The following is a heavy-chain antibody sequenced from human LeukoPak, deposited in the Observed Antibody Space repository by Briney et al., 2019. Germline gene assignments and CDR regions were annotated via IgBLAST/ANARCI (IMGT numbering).Heavy chain of an antibody. CDR3: ARDEYFDY. CDR1: GGSFSGYY. J-gene: IGHJ4*02. V-gene: IGHV4-34*01. CDR2: INHSGST. Sequence: SETLSLTCAVYGGSFSGYYWSWIRQPPGKGLEWIGEINHSGSTNYNPSLKSRVTISVDTSKNQFSLKPSSVTAADTAVYYCARDEYFDYWGQGTLVTVSS.